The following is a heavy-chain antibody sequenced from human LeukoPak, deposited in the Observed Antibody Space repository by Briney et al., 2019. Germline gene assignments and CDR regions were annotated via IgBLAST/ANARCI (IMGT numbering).Heavy chain of an antibody. V-gene: IGHV3-23*01. CDR2: ISAGGGST. Sequence: PGGSLRLSCAASGFTFSSYAMSWVRQAPGKGLEWVSAISAGGGSTYYADSVKGRFTISRDNSKNTLYLQMNSLRAEDTAVYYCAKGRTYDSSGYRWGIDGYFDYWGQGTLVTVSS. D-gene: IGHD3-22*01. J-gene: IGHJ4*02. CDR3: AKGRTYDSSGYRWGIDGYFDY. CDR1: GFTFSSYA.